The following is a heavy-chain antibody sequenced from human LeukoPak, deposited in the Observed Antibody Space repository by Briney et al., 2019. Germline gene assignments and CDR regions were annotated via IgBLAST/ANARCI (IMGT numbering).Heavy chain of an antibody. V-gene: IGHV3-33*06. J-gene: IGHJ5*02. Sequence: GGSLRLSCAASGFTFSSYGMHWVRQAPGKGLEWVAVIWYDGSNKYYADSVKGRFTISRDNSKNTLYLQMNSLRAEDTAVYYCAQDPVEMATTYNWFDPWGQGTLVTVSS. CDR1: GFTFSSYG. CDR2: IWYDGSNK. CDR3: AQDPVEMATTYNWFDP. D-gene: IGHD5-24*01.